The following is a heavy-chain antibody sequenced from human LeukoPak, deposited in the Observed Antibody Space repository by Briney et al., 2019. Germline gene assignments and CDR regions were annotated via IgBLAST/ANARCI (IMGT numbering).Heavy chain of an antibody. CDR3: ARDYGSGQLDY. D-gene: IGHD6-19*01. Sequence: ASVKVSCKASGYTFTSYYMHWVRQAPGQGLEWMGWINPSNGDSNYVEKFQGRLNMTTTTSTSTAYMELRSLRSDDTAVYFCARDYGSGQLDYWGQGTLVSVSS. V-gene: IGHV1-18*04. CDR1: GYTFTSYY. J-gene: IGHJ4*02. CDR2: INPSNGDS.